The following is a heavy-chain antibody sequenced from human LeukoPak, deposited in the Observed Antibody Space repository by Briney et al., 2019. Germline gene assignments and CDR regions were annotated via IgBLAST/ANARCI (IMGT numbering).Heavy chain of an antibody. D-gene: IGHD5-18*01. Sequence: SETLSLTCTVSGGSISSYYWSWIRQLPGKGLEWIGYIYYSGGTNYNPSLKSRVTISVDTSKNQFSLKLSSVTAADTAVYYCARGGARGYADYWGQGTLVTVSS. V-gene: IGHV4-59*01. J-gene: IGHJ4*02. CDR1: GGSISSYY. CDR3: ARGGARGYADY. CDR2: IYYSGGT.